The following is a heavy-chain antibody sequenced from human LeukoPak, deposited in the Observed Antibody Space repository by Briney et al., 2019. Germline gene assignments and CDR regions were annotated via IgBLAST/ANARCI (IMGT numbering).Heavy chain of an antibody. CDR1: GGSICSYY. J-gene: IGHJ6*02. V-gene: IGHV4-59*01. CDR2: IYYSGST. Sequence: SETLSLTCTVSGGSICSYYWSWIRQPPGEGLEWIGYIYYSGSTNYNTSLKSRVTISVDTSKNQFSLKLSSVTAADTAVYYCARAWYYYGMDVWGQGTTVTVSS. CDR3: ARAWYYYGMDV.